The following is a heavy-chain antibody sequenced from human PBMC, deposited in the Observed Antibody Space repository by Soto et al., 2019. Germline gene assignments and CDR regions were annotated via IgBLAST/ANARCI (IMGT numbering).Heavy chain of an antibody. CDR1: GYSFAVYW. J-gene: IGHJ4*02. V-gene: IGHV5-10-1*01. D-gene: IGHD3-22*01. CDR2: IDPSDSQT. CDR3: ARQIYDSDTGPNFQYYFDS. Sequence: GESLKISCNGSGYSFAVYWITWVRPKPGKGLEWMGRIDPSDSQTYYSPSFRGHVTISVTKSITTVFLQWSSLRASDTAMYYCARQIYDSDTGPNFQYYFDSWGQGTPVTVSS.